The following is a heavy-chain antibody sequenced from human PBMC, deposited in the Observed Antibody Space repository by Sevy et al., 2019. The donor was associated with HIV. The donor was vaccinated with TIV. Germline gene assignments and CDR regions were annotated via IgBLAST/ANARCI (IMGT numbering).Heavy chain of an antibody. CDR2: IGGSGGSS. J-gene: IGHJ3*01. D-gene: IGHD1-26*01. Sequence: GGSLRLSCAVSGFTFSNYAMSWVRQAPGKGLEWVSAIGGSGGSSYYAESVKGRFIISRDNSKNTLSLQMNSLRGEDTAVYYCAKDRARVVGDAFDLWGQWTMVTVSS. CDR3: AKDRARVVGDAFDL. CDR1: GFTFSNYA. V-gene: IGHV3-23*01.